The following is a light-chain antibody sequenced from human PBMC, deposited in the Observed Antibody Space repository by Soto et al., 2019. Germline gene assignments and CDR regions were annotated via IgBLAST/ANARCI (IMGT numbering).Light chain of an antibody. CDR3: SSYTSSSTPYYV. Sequence: QSALTQPPSASGSPGQSVTISCTGTSSDVGVYNYVSWYQQHPGKAPKLMIYEVSNRPSGVSNRFSGSKSGNTASLTISGLQAEDEADYYCSSYTSSSTPYYVFGTGTKLTVL. J-gene: IGLJ1*01. V-gene: IGLV2-14*01. CDR2: EVS. CDR1: SSDVGVYNY.